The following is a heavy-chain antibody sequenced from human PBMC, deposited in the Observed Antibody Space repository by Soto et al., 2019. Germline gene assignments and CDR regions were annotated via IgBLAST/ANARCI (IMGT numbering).Heavy chain of an antibody. J-gene: IGHJ4*02. V-gene: IGHV1-18*01. CDR2: ISAYNGNT. CDR3: ARSPLVYSSGWHEPDDFDY. D-gene: IGHD6-19*01. CDR1: GYTFTSYG. Sequence: QVQLVQSGAEVKKPGASVKVSCKASGYTFTSYGISWVRQAPGQGLEWMGWISAYNGNTNYAQKLQGRVTMTTDTSTSTAYRELWSLRSDDTAVYYCARSPLVYSSGWHEPDDFDYWGQGTLVTVSS.